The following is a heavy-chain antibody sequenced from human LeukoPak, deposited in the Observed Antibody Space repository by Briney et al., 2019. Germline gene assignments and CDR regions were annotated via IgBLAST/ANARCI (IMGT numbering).Heavy chain of an antibody. V-gene: IGHV3-7*03. CDR3: ARDNPPDY. J-gene: IGHJ4*02. Sequence: GGSLRLSCVASGFTFSSSWMSWVRQAPGKGLEWVSNIKQDGSEKSYVESVRGRFTISRDNAKNSLYLQLNSLRAEDTALYYCARDNPPDYWGQGTLVSVSS. CDR1: GFTFSSSW. CDR2: IKQDGSEK.